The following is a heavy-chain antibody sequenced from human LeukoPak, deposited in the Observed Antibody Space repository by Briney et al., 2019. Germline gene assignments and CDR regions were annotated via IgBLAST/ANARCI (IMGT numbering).Heavy chain of an antibody. CDR3: AKDNRPYGDFTLFDY. Sequence: GGSLRLSCAASGFTFSSYGMHWVRQAPGKGLEWVAVISYDGSNKYYADSVKGRFTISRDNSKNTLYLQMNSLRAEDTAVYYCAKDNRPYGDFTLFDYWGQGTLVTVSS. CDR1: GFTFSSYG. D-gene: IGHD4-17*01. V-gene: IGHV3-30*18. J-gene: IGHJ4*02. CDR2: ISYDGSNK.